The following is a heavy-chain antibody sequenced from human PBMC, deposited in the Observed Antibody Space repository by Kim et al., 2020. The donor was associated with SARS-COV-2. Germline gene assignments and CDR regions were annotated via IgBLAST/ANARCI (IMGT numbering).Heavy chain of an antibody. J-gene: IGHJ4*02. Sequence: SETLSLTCTASGASITDYDYYWGWIRQSPGRGLEWLGRIYYSGTTYYNPSFRGRVTLSVDTSKNQFSLNLNSVTAADTAVYYCARLMSSSRYFDYWGQG. CDR1: GASITDYDYY. V-gene: IGHV4-39*01. CDR3: ARLMSSSRYFDY. CDR2: IYYSGTT. D-gene: IGHD6-6*01.